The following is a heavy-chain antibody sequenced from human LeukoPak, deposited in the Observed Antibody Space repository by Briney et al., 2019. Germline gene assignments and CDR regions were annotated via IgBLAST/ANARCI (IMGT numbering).Heavy chain of an antibody. CDR3: ARDRDYYDSLYYFDY. D-gene: IGHD3-22*01. Sequence: PGGSLRLSCAASGFTFSSYWMHWVRQAPGKGLVWVSRINSDGSSTSYADSVKGRFTISRDNAKITLYMQMNSLRAEDTAVYYCARDRDYYDSLYYFDYWGQGTLVTVSS. CDR2: INSDGSST. V-gene: IGHV3-74*01. CDR1: GFTFSSYW. J-gene: IGHJ4*02.